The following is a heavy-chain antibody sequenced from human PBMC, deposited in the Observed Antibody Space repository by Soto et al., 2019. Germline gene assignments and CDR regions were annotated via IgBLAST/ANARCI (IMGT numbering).Heavy chain of an antibody. CDR1: GFTFSTYS. V-gene: IGHV3-21*01. CDR3: AREYTAWPLAYGLDV. Sequence: GGSLRLSCVGSGFTFSTYSINWVRQAPGKGLEWVSSISSRSDIYYADSVKGRFTISRDNAKNSVSLQMNSLRAEDTAVYYCAREYTAWPLAYGLDVWGQGTTVTISS. J-gene: IGHJ6*02. CDR2: ISSRSDI. D-gene: IGHD2-2*02.